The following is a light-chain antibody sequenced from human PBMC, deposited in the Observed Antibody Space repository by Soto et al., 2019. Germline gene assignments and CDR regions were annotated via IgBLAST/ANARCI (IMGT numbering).Light chain of an antibody. CDR3: QQSHSIPWT. J-gene: IGKJ1*01. CDR1: LTISRY. CDR2: AAS. V-gene: IGKV1-39*01. Sequence: IQMTQYPSYLSSFLGDRVTITCRASLTISRYLNWYQQKSGKAPKLLISAASSLESGVPPRFSGSGSGTDFTLTITSLKTEDFATYYCQQSHSIPWTFGQGTKVDIK.